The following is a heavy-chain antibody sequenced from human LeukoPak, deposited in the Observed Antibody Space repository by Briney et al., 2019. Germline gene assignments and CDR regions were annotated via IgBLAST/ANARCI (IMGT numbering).Heavy chain of an antibody. Sequence: PGGSLRLSCAASGFTSSDHYMDWVRQAPGKGRGWVGRTRNKAKSSTIEYAASVKDRFTISRDDSKNSLYLQMNSLKTEDTAVYYCARVFYDSSGYYLDYWGQGTLVTVSP. D-gene: IGHD3-22*01. CDR1: GFTSSDHY. CDR3: ARVFYDSSGYYLDY. J-gene: IGHJ4*02. CDR2: TRNKAKSSTI. V-gene: IGHV3-72*01.